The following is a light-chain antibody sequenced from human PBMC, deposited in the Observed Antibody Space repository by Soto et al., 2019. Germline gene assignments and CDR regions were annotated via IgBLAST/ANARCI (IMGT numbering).Light chain of an antibody. J-gene: IGLJ1*01. CDR3: QSYDSSLSVLYV. V-gene: IGLV1-40*01. CDR1: SSNIGAGYD. CDR2: GNS. Sequence: QSVLTQPPSVSAAPGQRVTISCTGSSSNIGAGYDVHWYQQLPGTAPKVLIYGNSDRPSGVPDRFSGSKSGTSASLAITGLQAEDEADYYCQSYDSSLSVLYVFGTGTKLTVL.